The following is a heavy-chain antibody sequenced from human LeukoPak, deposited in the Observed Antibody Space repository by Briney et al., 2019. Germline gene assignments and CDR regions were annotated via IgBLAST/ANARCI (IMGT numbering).Heavy chain of an antibody. CDR3: GRSMDV. V-gene: IGHV3-7*05. CDR1: GFTFSSNW. CDR2: IKQDGSEK. Sequence: GGSLRLSCAASGFTFSSNWMSWVRQAAGKGLQWVANIKQDGSEKYYVDSVKGRFTISRDNAKNSVYLEMNSLRAEDTAVYYCGRSMDVWGQGTTVTVSS. J-gene: IGHJ6*02. D-gene: IGHD1-14*01.